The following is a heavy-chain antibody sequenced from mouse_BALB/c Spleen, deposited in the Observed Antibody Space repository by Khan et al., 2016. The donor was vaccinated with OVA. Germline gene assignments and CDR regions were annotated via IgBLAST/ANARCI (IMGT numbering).Heavy chain of an antibody. Sequence: VQVVESGAELVRPGVSVKISCKGSGYTFTDHTIHWVKQSHAKSLEWIGVISTYYGDADYNQRFKGKATMTVDKSSSTAYMELARLTSEDSAIYYCARGGGDRFAYWGQGTLVTISA. CDR3: ARGGGDRFAY. CDR1: GYTFTDHT. V-gene: IGHV1S137*01. J-gene: IGHJ3*01. CDR2: ISTYYGDA.